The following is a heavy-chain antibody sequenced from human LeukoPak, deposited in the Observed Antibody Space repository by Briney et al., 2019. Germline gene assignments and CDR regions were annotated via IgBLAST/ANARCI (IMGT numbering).Heavy chain of an antibody. J-gene: IGHJ4*02. CDR1: GGSFSGYY. CDR3: ARGGIAAVY. V-gene: IGHV4-34*01. Sequence: PSETLSLTCAVYGGSFSGYYWSWIRQPPGKGLEWIGEINHSGSTNYNPSLKSQVTISVDTSKNQFSLKLSSVTAADTAVYYCARGGIAAVYWGQGTLVTVSS. D-gene: IGHD6-13*01. CDR2: INHSGST.